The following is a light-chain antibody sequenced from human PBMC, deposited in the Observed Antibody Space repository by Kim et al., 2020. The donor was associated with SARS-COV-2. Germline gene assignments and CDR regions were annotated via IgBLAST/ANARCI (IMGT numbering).Light chain of an antibody. CDR1: QDISNY. CDR2: AAS. J-gene: IGKJ1*01. Sequence: DIQMTQSPSSLSASVGDRVTITCRASQDISNYLAWFQLKPGKAPKLLIYAASALQPGVPSRFSGSGSGTDFTLTVTSLQPEDVATYYFQKCDSAPWTFGQGTKVDI. CDR3: QKCDSAPWT. V-gene: IGKV1-27*01.